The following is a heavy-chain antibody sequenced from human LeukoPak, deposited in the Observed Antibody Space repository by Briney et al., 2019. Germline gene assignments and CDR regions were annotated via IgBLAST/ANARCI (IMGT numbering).Heavy chain of an antibody. J-gene: IGHJ5*02. Sequence: ASVKVSCKASGYTFTGYYMHWVRQAPGQGLEWMGRINPNSGGTNYAQKFQGRVTMTRDTSISTAYMELSRLRSDDTAVYYCARAPITIFGVVITTYNWFDPWGQGTLVTVSS. CDR2: INPNSGGT. CDR1: GYTFTGYY. D-gene: IGHD3-3*01. V-gene: IGHV1-2*06. CDR3: ARAPITIFGVVITTYNWFDP.